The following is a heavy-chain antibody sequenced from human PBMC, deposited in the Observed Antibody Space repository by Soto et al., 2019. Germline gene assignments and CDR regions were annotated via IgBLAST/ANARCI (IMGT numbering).Heavy chain of an antibody. CDR2: ISSNGGST. Sequence: EVQLVESGGGLVQPGGSLRLSCAASGFTFSSYAMHWVRQAPGKGLEYVSAISSNGGSTSYANSVKGRFTISRDNSKNTLYLQMGSLSAEDMAVYYCARQWRDSYYFYYWGQGTLVTVSS. CDR1: GFTFSSYA. CDR3: ARQWRDSYYFYY. D-gene: IGHD6-19*01. J-gene: IGHJ4*02. V-gene: IGHV3-64*01.